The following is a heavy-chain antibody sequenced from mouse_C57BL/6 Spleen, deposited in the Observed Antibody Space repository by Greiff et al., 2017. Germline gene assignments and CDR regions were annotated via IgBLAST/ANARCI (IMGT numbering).Heavy chain of an antibody. CDR2: IDPSDSYT. Sequence: QVQLQQPGAELVKPGASVKLSCKASGYTFTSYWMQWVKQRPGQGLEWIGEIDPSDSYTNYNQKFKGKATLTVDTSSSTAYMQLSSLTSEDSSVYDCANEGSSYVGAMDYWGQGTSVTVSS. CDR3: ANEGSSYVGAMDY. J-gene: IGHJ4*01. D-gene: IGHD1-1*01. V-gene: IGHV1-50*01. CDR1: GYTFTSYW.